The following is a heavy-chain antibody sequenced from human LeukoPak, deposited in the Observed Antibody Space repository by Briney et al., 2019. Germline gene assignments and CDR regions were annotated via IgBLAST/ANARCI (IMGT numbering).Heavy chain of an antibody. J-gene: IGHJ5*02. Sequence: SETLSLTCSVSGGPISSSDNYWGWIRQSPGKGLEWIGSIFYDGTTFYSPSLRSRVSISVDTSKNHCSLRLNSVSAADTAVYYCARHTLVTSISTYNWFDPWGQGTLVTVSS. D-gene: IGHD2-21*02. V-gene: IGHV4-39*01. CDR1: GGPISSSDNY. CDR2: IFYDGTT. CDR3: ARHTLVTSISTYNWFDP.